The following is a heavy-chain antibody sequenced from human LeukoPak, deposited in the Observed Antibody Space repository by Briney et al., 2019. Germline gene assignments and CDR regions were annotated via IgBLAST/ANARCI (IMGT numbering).Heavy chain of an antibody. CDR1: GFTFSSYW. V-gene: IGHV3-7*01. CDR2: IKQDGSEK. CDR3: AREGSSYCSGGSCYQEIDWFDP. J-gene: IGHJ5*02. D-gene: IGHD2-15*01. Sequence: GGSLRLSCAASGFTFSSYWMSWVRQAPGKGLEWVANIKQDGSEKYYVDSVKGRFTISRDNAKNSLYLQMNSLRAEDTAVYYCAREGSSYCSGGSCYQEIDWFDPWGQGTLVTVSS.